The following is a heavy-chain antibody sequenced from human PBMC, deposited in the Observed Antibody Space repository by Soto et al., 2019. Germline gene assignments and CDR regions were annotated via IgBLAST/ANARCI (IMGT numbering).Heavy chain of an antibody. J-gene: IGHJ4*02. Sequence: SETLSLTCTVSGGSISSGGYYWSWIRQHPGKGLEWIGYIYYGESTYYNPSLKSRVTISVDTSKNQFSLKLSSVTAADTAVYYCARAIETPSFNYWGQGTLVTVSS. CDR1: GGSISSGGYY. CDR2: IYYGEST. V-gene: IGHV4-31*03. CDR3: ARAIETPSFNY.